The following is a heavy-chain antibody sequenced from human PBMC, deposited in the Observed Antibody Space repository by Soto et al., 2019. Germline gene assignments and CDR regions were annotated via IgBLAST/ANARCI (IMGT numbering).Heavy chain of an antibody. D-gene: IGHD1-1*01. V-gene: IGHV1-24*01. CDR3: AIDSNNWFNWFDP. CDR2: VDPEDGDT. CDR1: GYTPTKLS. J-gene: IGHJ5*02. Sequence: GASVIVSCKVFGYTPTKLSIHWVRQAPGKGLEWMGGVDPEDGDTTYAQNFQGRVTMTEDTSTDTAYMELSSLKSEDTAVYYCAIDSNNWFNWFDPWGQGTLVTVSS.